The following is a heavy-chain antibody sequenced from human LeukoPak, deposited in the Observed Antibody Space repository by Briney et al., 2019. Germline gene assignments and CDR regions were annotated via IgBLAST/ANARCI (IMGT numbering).Heavy chain of an antibody. CDR2: IYYSGST. CDR3: ARVITTFGVVRGYFDL. J-gene: IGHJ2*01. CDR1: GGSISSHY. Sequence: SETLSLTCTVSGGSISSHYWSWIRRPPGKGLEWIGYIYYSGSTNYNPSLKSRVTISVDTSKNQFSLKLSSVTAADTAVYYCARVITTFGVVRGYFDLWGRGTLVTVSS. D-gene: IGHD3-3*01. V-gene: IGHV4-59*11.